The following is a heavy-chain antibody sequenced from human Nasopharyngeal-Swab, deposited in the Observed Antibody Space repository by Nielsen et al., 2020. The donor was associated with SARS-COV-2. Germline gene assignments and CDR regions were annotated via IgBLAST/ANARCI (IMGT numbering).Heavy chain of an antibody. CDR1: GFRFGSYG. D-gene: IGHD2-15*01. Sequence: GESLKISCATSGFRFGSYGMHWVRQAPDKGLEWVAVIWYDGGNKYYADSVKGRFTISRDNAKNSMYLQMNSLRDEDTAVYYCARDCSGGSCYLDSYYYYYYVMDVWGQGTTVTVSS. J-gene: IGHJ6*02. CDR3: ARDCSGGSCYLDSYYYYYYVMDV. CDR2: IWYDGGNK. V-gene: IGHV3-33*01.